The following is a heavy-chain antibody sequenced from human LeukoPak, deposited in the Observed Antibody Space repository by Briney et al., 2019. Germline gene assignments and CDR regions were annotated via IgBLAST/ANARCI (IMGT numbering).Heavy chain of an antibody. Sequence: ASVKVSCKASGYTFTSYYMHWVRQAPGQGLEWMGIINPSGGSTSYAQKFQGRVTMTRDTSTSTVYMELSSLRSEDTAVYYCAREPPGRLHYDFWSGYPEPYYFDYWGQGTLVTVSS. V-gene: IGHV1-46*01. CDR3: AREPPGRLHYDFWSGYPEPYYFDY. CDR2: INPSGGST. J-gene: IGHJ4*02. CDR1: GYTFTSYY. D-gene: IGHD3-3*01.